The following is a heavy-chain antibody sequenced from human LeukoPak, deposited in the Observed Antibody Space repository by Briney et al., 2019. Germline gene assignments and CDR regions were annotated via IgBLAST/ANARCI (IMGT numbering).Heavy chain of an antibody. CDR2: INAGNGNT. D-gene: IGHD3-10*01. CDR1: GYTFTSYA. Sequence: EASVKVSCKASGYTFTSYAMHWVRQAPGQRFEWMGWINAGNGNTKYSQKFQGRVTITRDTSASTAYMELSSLRSEDTAVYYCARNMVRGVIPQDWGQGTLVTVSS. CDR3: ARNMVRGVIPQD. J-gene: IGHJ4*02. V-gene: IGHV1-3*01.